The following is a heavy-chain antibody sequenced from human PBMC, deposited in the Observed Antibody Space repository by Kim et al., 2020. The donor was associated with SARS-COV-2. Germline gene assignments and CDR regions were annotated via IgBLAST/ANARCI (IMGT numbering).Heavy chain of an antibody. V-gene: IGHV7-4-1*02. CDR1: GYTFTSYA. CDR3: ARDGFVGYSYGTNNYYYGMDV. J-gene: IGHJ6*02. Sequence: ASVKVSCKASGYTFTSYAMNWVRQAPGQGLEWMGWINTNTGNPTYAQGFTGRFVFSLDTSVSTAYLQISSLKAEDTAVYYCARDGFVGYSYGTNNYYYGMDVWGQGTTVTVSS. CDR2: INTNTGNP. D-gene: IGHD5-18*01.